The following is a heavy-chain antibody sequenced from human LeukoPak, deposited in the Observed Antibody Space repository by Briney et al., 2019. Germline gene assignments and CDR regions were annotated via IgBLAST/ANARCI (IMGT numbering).Heavy chain of an antibody. D-gene: IGHD2-8*02. CDR3: ARTRVLVVYASGGYYYFDY. J-gene: IGHJ4*02. CDR1: GGSFSGYY. CDR2: INHSGST. Sequence: PSETLSLTCAVYGGSFSGYYWSWIRQPPGKGLEWIGEINHSGSTNYNPSLKSRVTISVDTSKNQFSLKLSSVTAADTAVCYCARTRVLVVYASGGYYYFDYWGQGTLVTVSS. V-gene: IGHV4-34*01.